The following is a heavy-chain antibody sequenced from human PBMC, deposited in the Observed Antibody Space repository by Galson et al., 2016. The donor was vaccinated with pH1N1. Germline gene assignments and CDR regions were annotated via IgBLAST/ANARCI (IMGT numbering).Heavy chain of an antibody. Sequence: SVKVSCKASGYTFTRYYMHCVRQAPGKGLEWVGIIYPRDGGAVYAQTLQGRVTLTRDTSTSTVYMELTSLRRYDTAVYYCAAPHSPRYDFDFWGQGTMVTVSS. D-gene: IGHD1-26*01. CDR3: AAPHSPRYDFDF. J-gene: IGHJ3*01. CDR2: IYPRDGGA. CDR1: GYTFTRYY. V-gene: IGHV1-46*03.